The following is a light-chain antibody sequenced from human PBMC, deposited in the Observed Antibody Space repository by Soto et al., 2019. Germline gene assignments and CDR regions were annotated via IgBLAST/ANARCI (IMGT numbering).Light chain of an antibody. J-gene: IGLJ3*02. CDR1: SGHSNYA. CDR3: QTWGTGYWV. CDR2: VNNDGSH. Sequence: VVTQSPSASASLGASVKLTCTLSSGHSNYAIAWHQQQPEKGPRYLMKVNNDGSHIKGDGIPDRFSGSSSGAERYLTISSLQSEDEADYYCQTWGTGYWVFGGGTKLTVL. V-gene: IGLV4-69*01.